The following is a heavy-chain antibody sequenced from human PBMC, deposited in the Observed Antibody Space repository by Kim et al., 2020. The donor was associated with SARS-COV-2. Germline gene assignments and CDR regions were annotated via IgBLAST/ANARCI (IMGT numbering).Heavy chain of an antibody. V-gene: IGHV3-33*08. Sequence: GRSLRLSCAASGFTFSSYGMHWVRQAPGKGLEWVAVIWYDGSNKYYADSVKGRFTISRDNSKNTLYLQMNSLRAEDTAVYYCARDNLDYGGNSWFDPWGQGTLVTVSS. CDR1: GFTFSSYG. D-gene: IGHD4-17*01. CDR2: IWYDGSNK. J-gene: IGHJ5*02. CDR3: ARDNLDYGGNSWFDP.